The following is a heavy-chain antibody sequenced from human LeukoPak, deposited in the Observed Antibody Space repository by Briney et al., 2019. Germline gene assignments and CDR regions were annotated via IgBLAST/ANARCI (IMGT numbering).Heavy chain of an antibody. D-gene: IGHD1-26*01. Sequence: GGSLRLSCAASGFTASSNYMSWVRQAPGKGLEWASVIYSGGTTYYADSVKGRFTISRDNSKNTMYLQMNSLRAEDTAVYYCAKGRYSGSYYVDYWGQGTLVTVSS. CDR1: GFTASSNY. CDR3: AKGRYSGSYYVDY. J-gene: IGHJ4*02. CDR2: IYSGGTT. V-gene: IGHV3-53*01.